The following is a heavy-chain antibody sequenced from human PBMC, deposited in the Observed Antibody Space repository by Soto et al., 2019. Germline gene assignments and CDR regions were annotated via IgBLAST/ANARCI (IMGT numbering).Heavy chain of an antibody. J-gene: IGHJ3*02. Sequence: QVQLVEYGGGVVQPGRSLRLSCAASGFTFSSYAMHWVRQAPGKGLAWVAVISYDGSNKYYADSVKGRFTISRDNSKNPLSMQINGVRAEDTAVHYCARGEGGYRDHDAFDIWGKGTMVTVSS. CDR3: ARGEGGYRDHDAFDI. CDR1: GFTFSSYA. D-gene: IGHD3-22*01. V-gene: IGHV3-30-3*01. CDR2: ISYDGSNK.